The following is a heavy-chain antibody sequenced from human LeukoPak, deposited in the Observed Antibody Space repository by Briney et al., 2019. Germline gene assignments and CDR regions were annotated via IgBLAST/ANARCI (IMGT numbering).Heavy chain of an antibody. CDR3: AGEVLGTEWFGEVSRYFYY. CDR2: ISAYNGNT. Sequence: ASVTVSCKASGYTFTSYGISWVRQAPGQGLEWMGWISAYNGNTNYAQTLQGRVTITTDTSTSTAYMELRSLRSDDTAVYYCAGEVLGTEWFGEVSRYFYYWGQGTLVTVSS. CDR1: GYTFTSYG. V-gene: IGHV1-18*01. J-gene: IGHJ4*02. D-gene: IGHD3-10*01.